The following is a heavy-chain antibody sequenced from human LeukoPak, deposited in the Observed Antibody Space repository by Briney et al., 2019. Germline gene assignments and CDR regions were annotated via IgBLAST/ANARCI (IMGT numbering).Heavy chain of an antibody. CDR1: GGSFSGYY. CDR3: ARGLPYRGPPIGPALDY. J-gene: IGHJ4*02. CDR2: INHSGST. D-gene: IGHD1-14*01. V-gene: IGHV4-34*01. Sequence: SETLSLTCAVYGGSFSGYYWSWIRQPPGKGLEWIGEINHSGSTNYNPSLKSRVTISVDTSKNQFSLKLSSVTAADTAVYYCARGLPYRGPPIGPALDYWGQGTLVTVSS.